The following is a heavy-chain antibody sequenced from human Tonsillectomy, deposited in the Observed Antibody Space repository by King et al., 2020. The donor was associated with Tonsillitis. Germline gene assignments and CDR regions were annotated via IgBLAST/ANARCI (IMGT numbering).Heavy chain of an antibody. CDR1: GYIFTGYY. V-gene: IGHV1-2*02. CDR2: INPNSGGT. CDR3: ARGKGYGSGSFGY. J-gene: IGHJ4*02. Sequence: QLVQSGAEVKKPGASVKVSCKASGYIFTGYYMHWVRQAPGQGLEWMGWINPNSGGTNSAQQFQGRVTMTRDTSITTAYMELSRLRSDDTAVYYCARGKGYGSGSFGYWGQGTLVTVSS. D-gene: IGHD3-10*01.